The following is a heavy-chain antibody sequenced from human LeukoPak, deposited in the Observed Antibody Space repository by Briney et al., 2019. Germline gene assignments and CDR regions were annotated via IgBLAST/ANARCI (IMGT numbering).Heavy chain of an antibody. CDR3: ATDDSSGYYSFDY. CDR1: GYTFTGYY. V-gene: IGHV1-24*01. CDR2: FDPEDGET. J-gene: IGHJ4*02. D-gene: IGHD3-22*01. Sequence: ASVKVSCKASGYTFTGYYMHWVRQAPGKGLEWMGGFDPEDGETIYAQKFQGRVTMTEDTSTDTAYMELSSLRSEDTAVYYCATDDSSGYYSFDYWGQGTLVTVSS.